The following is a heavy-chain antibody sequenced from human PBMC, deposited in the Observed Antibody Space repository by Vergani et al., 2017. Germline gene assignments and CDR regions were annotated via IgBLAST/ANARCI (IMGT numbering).Heavy chain of an antibody. CDR2: ISSSSSYI. V-gene: IGHV3-21*01. D-gene: IGHD3-3*01. CDR3: ARVIPAENFWRGVVGYYGMDV. CDR1: GFTFSSYS. Sequence: EVQLVESGGGLVKPGGSLRLSCAASGFTFSSYSMNWVRQAPGKGLEWVASISSSSSYIYDADSVKGRFTISRDNAKNSLYLQMNSLRAEYTAVYYCARVIPAENFWRGVVGYYGMDVWGQGTTVTVSS. J-gene: IGHJ6*02.